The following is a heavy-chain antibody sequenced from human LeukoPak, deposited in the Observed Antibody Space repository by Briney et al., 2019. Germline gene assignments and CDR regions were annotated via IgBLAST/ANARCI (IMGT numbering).Heavy chain of an antibody. Sequence: AGGSLRLSCAASGFTFSTSGMHWVRQAPGKGLEWVAVISYDGNNKYYADSVKGRFTISRENSKNTLYLQMNSLRAEDTAVYYCAKGVIGYGALDYWGQGTLVTVSS. D-gene: IGHD4-17*01. V-gene: IGHV3-30*18. CDR3: AKGVIGYGALDY. CDR2: ISYDGNNK. J-gene: IGHJ4*02. CDR1: GFTFSTSG.